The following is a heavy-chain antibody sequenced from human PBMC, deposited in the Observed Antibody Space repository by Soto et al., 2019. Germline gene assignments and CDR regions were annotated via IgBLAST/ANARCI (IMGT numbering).Heavy chain of an antibody. V-gene: IGHV3-30-3*01. CDR1: GFTFSSYA. Sequence: QVQLVESGGGVVQPGRSLRLSCAASGFTFSSYAMHWVRQAPGKGLEWVAVISSDGSNEYYADSAKGRFTISRDNSKNTLYLQMSSLRPEDTAVYYCARDSGLAVARGGGEFDYWGQGTLVTVSS. CDR2: ISSDGSNE. J-gene: IGHJ4*02. CDR3: ARDSGLAVARGGGEFDY. D-gene: IGHD6-19*01.